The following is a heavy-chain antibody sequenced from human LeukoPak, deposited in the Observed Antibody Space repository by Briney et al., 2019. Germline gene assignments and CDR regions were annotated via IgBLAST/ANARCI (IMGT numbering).Heavy chain of an antibody. D-gene: IGHD2-15*01. CDR2: IYYSGST. CDR1: GGSISSYY. J-gene: IGHJ3*02. Sequence: KPSETLSLTCTVSGGSISSYYWSWIRQPPGKGLEWIGYIYYSGSTNYNPSLKSRVTISVDTSKNQFSLKLSSVTDADTAVYYCARGRVARGAFDIWGQGTMVTVPS. V-gene: IGHV4-59*01. CDR3: ARGRVARGAFDI.